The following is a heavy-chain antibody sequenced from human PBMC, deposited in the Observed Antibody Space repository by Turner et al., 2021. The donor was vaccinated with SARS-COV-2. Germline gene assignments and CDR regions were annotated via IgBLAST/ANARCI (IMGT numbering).Heavy chain of an antibody. Sequence: EVQLLVSGGDLVKPGGSLRLSCAASGFTFASCSMNWLRQAPGKGLEGVSSISSSSSYIYYADSVKGRFTISRDNAKNSLYLQMNRRRAEDTAVYYCARDHRPVVVPAAKRAGSYYYGMDVWGQGTTVTFSS. D-gene: IGHD2-2*01. CDR1: GFTFASCS. CDR2: ISSSSSYI. V-gene: IGHV3-21*01. J-gene: IGHJ6*02. CDR3: ARDHRPVVVPAAKRAGSYYYGMDV.